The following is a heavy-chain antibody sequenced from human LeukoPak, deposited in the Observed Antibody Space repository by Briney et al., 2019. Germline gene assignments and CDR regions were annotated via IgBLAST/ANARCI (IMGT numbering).Heavy chain of an antibody. V-gene: IGHV4-59*12. D-gene: IGHD4-17*01. CDR2: IYYSGST. Sequence: SETLSLTCTVSGGSISSYYWSWIRQPPGKGLEWIGYIYYSGSTNYNPSLKSRVTISVDTSKSQFSLKLSSVTAADTAVYYCARGGDYGDYHVDYWGQGTLVTVSS. CDR1: GGSISSYY. J-gene: IGHJ4*02. CDR3: ARGGDYGDYHVDY.